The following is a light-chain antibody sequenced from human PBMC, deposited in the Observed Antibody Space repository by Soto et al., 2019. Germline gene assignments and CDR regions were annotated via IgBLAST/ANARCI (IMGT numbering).Light chain of an antibody. Sequence: QSVLTQPPSVSAAPGQKVTISCSGSTSNIGSNYVSWYQHLPGAVPKLLIYDNDQRLSGIPDRFSASKSDTSATLDITGLQTGDEADYFCGTWDSGLNVVIFGRGTQLTVL. CDR2: DND. CDR1: TSNIGSNY. J-gene: IGLJ2*01. V-gene: IGLV1-51*01. CDR3: GTWDSGLNVVI.